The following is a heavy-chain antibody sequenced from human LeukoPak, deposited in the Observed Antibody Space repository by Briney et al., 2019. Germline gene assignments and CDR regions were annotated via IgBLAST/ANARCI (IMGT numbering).Heavy chain of an antibody. V-gene: IGHV3-23*01. J-gene: IGHJ4*02. CDR2: ISGSGGRT. CDR3: AIGPPYGGYSD. D-gene: IGHD5-12*01. Sequence: GGSLRLSCAASGFTFTTYAMTWVRQAPGKGPEWVSTISGSGGRTYYADSLKGRFTISRDNSKNTLYQQMNSLRAEDTAVYYCAIGPPYGGYSDWGQGTLVTVSS. CDR1: GFTFTTYA.